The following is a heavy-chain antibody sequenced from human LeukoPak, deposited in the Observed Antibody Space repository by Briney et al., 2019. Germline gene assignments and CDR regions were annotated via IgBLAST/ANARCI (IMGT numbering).Heavy chain of an antibody. Sequence: GRSLRLSCAASGFSFRSYAMHWVRQAPGKGLEWVAVTSYDGSNENYADSVKGRFTISRDNSKNTLYVQMNSLRAEDTAVYYCARSSLVLMLYAALDYWGQGALVTVSS. CDR2: TSYDGSNE. CDR3: ARSSLVLMLYAALDY. D-gene: IGHD2-8*01. V-gene: IGHV3-30-3*01. CDR1: GFSFRSYA. J-gene: IGHJ4*02.